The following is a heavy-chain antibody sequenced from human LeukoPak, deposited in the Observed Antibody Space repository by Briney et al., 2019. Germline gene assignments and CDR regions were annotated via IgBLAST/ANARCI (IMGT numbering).Heavy chain of an antibody. CDR1: GGTFSSYA. V-gene: IGHV1-69*04. CDR2: IIPILGIA. D-gene: IGHD6-19*01. CDR3: ARDSVFDGSGWPARFDY. Sequence: GASVKVSCKASGGTFSSYAISWVRQAPGQGLEWMGRIIPILGIANYAQKFQGRVTITADKSTSTAYMELSSLRYEDTAVYYCARDSVFDGSGWPARFDYWGQGTLVTVSS. J-gene: IGHJ4*02.